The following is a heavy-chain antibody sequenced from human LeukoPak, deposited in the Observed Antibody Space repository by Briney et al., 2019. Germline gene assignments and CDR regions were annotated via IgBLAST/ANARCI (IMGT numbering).Heavy chain of an antibody. Sequence: ASVKVSCKASGYTFISYYMHWVRQAPGQGLEWMGIINPSGGSTSYAQKFQGRVTMTRDTSTSTVYMELSSLRSEDTAVYYCASSRANWGSILVYGMDVWGKGTTVTVSS. CDR2: INPSGGST. CDR3: ASSRANWGSILVYGMDV. J-gene: IGHJ6*04. CDR1: GYTFISYY. D-gene: IGHD7-27*01. V-gene: IGHV1-46*01.